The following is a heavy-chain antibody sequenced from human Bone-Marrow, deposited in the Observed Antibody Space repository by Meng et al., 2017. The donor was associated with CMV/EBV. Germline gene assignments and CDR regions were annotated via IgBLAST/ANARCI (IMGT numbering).Heavy chain of an antibody. D-gene: IGHD3-3*01. J-gene: IGHJ6*01. CDR1: GFTFSNAW. V-gene: IGHV3-15*01. CDR2: IKSKTDGGTT. CDR3: TTGLTIFYYYYGMDV. Sequence: GESLKISWAASGFTFSNAWMSWVRQAPGEGLEWVGRIKSKTDGGTTDYAAPVKGRFTISRDDSKNTLYLQMNSLKTEDTAVYYCTTGLTIFYYYYGMDVWGQGTTVTVYS.